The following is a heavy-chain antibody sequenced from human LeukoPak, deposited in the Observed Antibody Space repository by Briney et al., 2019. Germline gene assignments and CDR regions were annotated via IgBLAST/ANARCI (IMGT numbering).Heavy chain of an antibody. CDR3: ARDWRPNYDILTGYSPTDY. J-gene: IGHJ4*02. V-gene: IGHV7-4-1*02. CDR2: INTNTGNP. D-gene: IGHD3-9*01. CDR1: GYTFTSYA. Sequence: ASVKVSCKASGYTFTSYAMNWVRQAPGQGLEWMGWINTNTGNPTYAQGFTGRFVFSLDTSVSTAYLQISSLKAEDTAVYSCARDWRPNYDILTGYSPTDYWGQGTLVTVPS.